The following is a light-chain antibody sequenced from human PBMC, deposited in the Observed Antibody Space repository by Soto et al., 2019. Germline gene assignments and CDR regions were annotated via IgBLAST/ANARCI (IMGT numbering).Light chain of an antibody. CDR2: DVS. Sequence: QSALTQPASVSGSPGQSITISCTGTSSDVGGYNYVSWYQQHPGKAPKLMIYDVSNRPSGLFNRFSGSKSGNTASLTISGLQAEDEADYYCSSYTSSSTLVFGGGTKVTVL. J-gene: IGLJ2*01. V-gene: IGLV2-14*01. CDR1: SSDVGGYNY. CDR3: SSYTSSSTLV.